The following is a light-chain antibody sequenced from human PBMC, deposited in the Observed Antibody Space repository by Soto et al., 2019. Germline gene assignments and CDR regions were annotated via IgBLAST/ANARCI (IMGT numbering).Light chain of an antibody. CDR1: QGISDW. CDR3: QQFNTWT. V-gene: IGKV1-5*03. CDR2: KTS. Sequence: DAQMTQSPSTLSASVGDRVTITCRASQGISDWLAWYQQKPGKAPHLLIYKTSRLESGVPSRFSGRGFGTELTLTISSLQPDDVGNYYCQQFNTWTFGQGSNVEIK. J-gene: IGKJ1*01.